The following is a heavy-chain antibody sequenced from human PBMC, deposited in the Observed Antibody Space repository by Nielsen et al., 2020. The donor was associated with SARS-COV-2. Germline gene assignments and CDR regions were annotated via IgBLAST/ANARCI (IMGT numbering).Heavy chain of an antibody. Sequence: SETLSLTCTVSGGSISSGSYYWSWIRQPAGKGLEWIGRIYTSGSTNYNPSLKSRVTISVDTSKNQLSLKLSSVTAADTAVYYCARGEVGGPQPKRAGYYYGMDVWGQGTTVTVSS. CDR2: IYTSGST. V-gene: IGHV4-61*02. J-gene: IGHJ6*02. CDR1: GGSISSGSYY. CDR3: ARGEVGGPQPKRAGYYYGMDV. D-gene: IGHD4-23*01.